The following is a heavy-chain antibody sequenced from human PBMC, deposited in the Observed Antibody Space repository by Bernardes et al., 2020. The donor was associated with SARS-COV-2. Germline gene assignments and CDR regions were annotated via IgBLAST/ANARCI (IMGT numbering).Heavy chain of an antibody. CDR1: GFTFSTYA. D-gene: IGHD3-16*02. J-gene: IGHJ5*02. CDR3: ATDPYVWGSYRSNWFDP. V-gene: IGHV3-23*01. Sequence: GGSLRLSCAASGFTFSTYAMNWVRQAPGKGLEWVSAIGASGGSTYYADSVKGRFTISRDNSKNTLYLQMNSLRAEDTAVYYCATDPYVWGSYRSNWFDPWGQGTLVTVSS. CDR2: IGASGGST.